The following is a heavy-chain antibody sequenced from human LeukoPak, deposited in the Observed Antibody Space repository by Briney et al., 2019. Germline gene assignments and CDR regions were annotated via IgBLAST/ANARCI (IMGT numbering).Heavy chain of an antibody. Sequence: GGPLRLSCAASGFTFSDYYMSWFRQAPGKGLEWVSYITTSSYTKYADSVKGRFTISRDNAKNSLYLQMNSLRAEDTAVYYCARKSEGIQLWYFALWGRGTLVTVSS. CDR2: ITTSSYT. CDR3: ARKSEGIQLWYFAL. CDR1: GFTFSDYY. V-gene: IGHV3-11*03. D-gene: IGHD1-1*01. J-gene: IGHJ2*01.